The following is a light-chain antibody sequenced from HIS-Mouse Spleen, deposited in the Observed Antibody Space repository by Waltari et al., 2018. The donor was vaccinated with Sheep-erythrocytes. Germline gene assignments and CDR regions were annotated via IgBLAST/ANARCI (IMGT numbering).Light chain of an antibody. Sequence: DIQLTQSPSFLSASVGDRVTITCRASQGISSYLAWYQQKPGKAPKLLISAASTLQSGVPSRFSGSGSGTEFTLTISSLQPEDFATYYCQQLNSYPPAFGPGTKVDIK. CDR2: AAS. CDR1: QGISSY. CDR3: QQLNSYPPA. J-gene: IGKJ3*01. V-gene: IGKV1-9*01.